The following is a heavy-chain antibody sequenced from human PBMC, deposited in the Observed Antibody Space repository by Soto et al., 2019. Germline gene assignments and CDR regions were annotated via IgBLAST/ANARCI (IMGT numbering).Heavy chain of an antibody. J-gene: IGHJ6*02. D-gene: IGHD4-17*01. V-gene: IGHV4-59*01. CDR3: ARVNYGDYYYGMDV. Sequence: SETLSPTGTVSGGSINYSYRTWIRQPPGKGLEWIGYISYTGSANYNASLKSRLTISVDTSRNQFSLKLSSVTAADTALYYCARVNYGDYYYGMDVWGQGTTVTVSS. CDR1: GGSINYSY. CDR2: ISYTGSA.